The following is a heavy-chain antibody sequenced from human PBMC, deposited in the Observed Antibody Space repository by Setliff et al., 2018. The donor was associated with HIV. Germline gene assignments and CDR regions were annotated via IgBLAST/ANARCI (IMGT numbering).Heavy chain of an antibody. CDR2: ISGSGDNT. CDR1: GFTFSNYA. J-gene: IGHJ4*02. Sequence: LRLSCAASGFTFSNYAMSWVRRAPGKGLEWVSAISGSGDNTYYADSVKGRFTISRDNSKNTLYLEINSLRDEDTAVYYCAKDGLVGAAGRFDYWGQGTLVTVSS. D-gene: IGHD6-13*01. V-gene: IGHV3-23*01. CDR3: AKDGLVGAAGRFDY.